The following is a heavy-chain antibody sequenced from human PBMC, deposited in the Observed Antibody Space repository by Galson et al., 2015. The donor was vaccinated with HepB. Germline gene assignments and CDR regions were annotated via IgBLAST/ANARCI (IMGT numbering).Heavy chain of an antibody. V-gene: IGHV4-30-4*01. D-gene: IGHD5-18*01. CDR1: GGSISSGDYY. CDR2: IYYSGST. Sequence: TLSLTCTVSGGSISSGDYYWSWIRQPPGKGLEWIGYIYYSGSTYYNPSLKSRVTISVDTSKNQFSLKLSSVTAADTAVYYCARAPPHSYGFDYWGQGTLVTVSS. CDR3: ARAPPHSYGFDY. J-gene: IGHJ4*02.